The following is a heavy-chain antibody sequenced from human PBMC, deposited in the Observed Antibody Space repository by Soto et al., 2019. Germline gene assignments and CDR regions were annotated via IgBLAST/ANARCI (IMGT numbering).Heavy chain of an antibody. V-gene: IGHV3-30-3*01. CDR2: ISYDGSNK. Sequence: QVQLVESGGGVVQPGRSLRLSCAASGFTFSSYAMHWVRQAPGKGLEWVAVISYDGSNKYYADSVKGRFTISRDNSKNTLYLQMNSLRAEDTAVYYCAREATTPLVISAFDIWGQGTMVTVSS. CDR3: AREATTPLVISAFDI. D-gene: IGHD2-15*01. CDR1: GFTFSSYA. J-gene: IGHJ3*02.